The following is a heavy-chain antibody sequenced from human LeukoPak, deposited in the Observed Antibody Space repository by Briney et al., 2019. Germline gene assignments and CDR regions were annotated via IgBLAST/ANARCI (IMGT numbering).Heavy chain of an antibody. D-gene: IGHD1-26*01. J-gene: IGHJ4*02. Sequence: GGSLRLSCAASGFTFSSYGMHWVRQAPGKGLEWVAVISYDGSNKYYADPVKGRFTISRDNSKNTLYLQMNSLRAEDTAVYYCAKAYSGSYSALFDYWGQGTLVTVSS. V-gene: IGHV3-30*18. CDR2: ISYDGSNK. CDR3: AKAYSGSYSALFDY. CDR1: GFTFSSYG.